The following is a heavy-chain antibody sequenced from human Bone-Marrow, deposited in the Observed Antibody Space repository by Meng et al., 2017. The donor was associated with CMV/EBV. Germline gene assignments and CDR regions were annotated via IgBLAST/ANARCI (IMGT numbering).Heavy chain of an antibody. V-gene: IGHV3-30*02. CDR2: IRYDGSNK. Sequence: GGSLRLSCAASGFTFSSYGMHWVRQAPGKGLEWVAFIRYDGSNKYYADSVKGRFTISRDNSKNTLYLQMNSLRAEDTAVYYCARDRIAVAGPLYGMDVWGQGTTVTVSS. CDR1: GFTFSSYG. D-gene: IGHD6-19*01. J-gene: IGHJ6*02. CDR3: ARDRIAVAGPLYGMDV.